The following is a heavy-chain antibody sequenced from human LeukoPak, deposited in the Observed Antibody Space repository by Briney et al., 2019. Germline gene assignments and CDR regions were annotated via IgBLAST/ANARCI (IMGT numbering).Heavy chain of an antibody. CDR1: GGSFSGYY. Sequence: SETLSLTYAVYGGSFSGYYWSWIRQPPGKGLEWIGEINHSGSTNYNPSLKSRVTISVDTSKNQFSLKLSSVTAADTAVYYCAREGAQSYGDSYYFDYWGQGTLVTVSS. CDR2: INHSGST. J-gene: IGHJ4*02. CDR3: AREGAQSYGDSYYFDY. V-gene: IGHV4-34*01. D-gene: IGHD4-17*01.